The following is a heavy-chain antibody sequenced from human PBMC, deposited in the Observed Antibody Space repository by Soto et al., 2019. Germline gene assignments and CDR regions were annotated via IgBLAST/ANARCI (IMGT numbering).Heavy chain of an antibody. Sequence: QVQLVQSGAEVQKPGASVKVSCKASGYSFTDYHIHWVRQAPGQGLEWLGRINPKSGGTSTAQKFQGWVTMTTDTSISTASMELTRLTSDDTAIYYCARGDSTDCSNGVCSFFYNHDMDVWGQGTSVTVSS. D-gene: IGHD2-8*01. CDR3: ARGDSTDCSNGVCSFFYNHDMDV. CDR1: GYSFTDYH. J-gene: IGHJ6*02. V-gene: IGHV1-2*04. CDR2: INPKSGGT.